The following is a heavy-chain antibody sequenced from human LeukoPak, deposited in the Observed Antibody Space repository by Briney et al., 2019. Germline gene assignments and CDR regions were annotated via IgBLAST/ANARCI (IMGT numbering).Heavy chain of an antibody. J-gene: IGHJ4*02. D-gene: IGHD3-9*01. CDR2: IYSSGST. Sequence: SETLSLTCTVSGASVSGSPYYWGWIRQPPGKGLEWIGSIYSSGSTYYNPSLKSRVTISVHTSKNQFSLKLSSVTAADTAVYYCAREGYDILTGYYHFDYWGQGTLVTVSS. CDR1: GASVSGSPYY. V-gene: IGHV4-39*02. CDR3: AREGYDILTGYYHFDY.